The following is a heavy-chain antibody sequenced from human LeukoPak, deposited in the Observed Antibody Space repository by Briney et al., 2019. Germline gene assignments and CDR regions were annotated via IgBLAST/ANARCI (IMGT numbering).Heavy chain of an antibody. Sequence: GGSLRLSCAASGFTVSSNYMSWVRQAPGKGLEWVSVIYSGGSTYYADPVKGRFTISRDNSKNTLYLQMNSLRAEDTAVYYCARERGYKDAFDIWGQGTMVTVSS. CDR2: IYSGGST. D-gene: IGHD3-3*01. CDR1: GFTVSSNY. V-gene: IGHV3-53*01. J-gene: IGHJ3*02. CDR3: ARERGYKDAFDI.